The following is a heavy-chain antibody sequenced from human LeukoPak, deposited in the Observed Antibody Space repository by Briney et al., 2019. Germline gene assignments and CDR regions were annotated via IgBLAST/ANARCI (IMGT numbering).Heavy chain of an antibody. CDR2: IYTSGST. Sequence: PSETLSLTCTVSGGSISSGSYYWNWIRQPAGKGLEWIGHIYTSGSTSYNPSLKSRVTISVDTSKNQFSLKLSSVTAADTAVYYCAREDITMVRGVHDWGQGTLLTVSS. D-gene: IGHD3-10*01. V-gene: IGHV4-61*09. CDR3: AREDITMVRGVHD. CDR1: GGSISSGSYY. J-gene: IGHJ4*02.